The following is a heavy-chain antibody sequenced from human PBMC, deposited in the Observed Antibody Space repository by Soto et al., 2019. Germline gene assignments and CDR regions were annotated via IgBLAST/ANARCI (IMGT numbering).Heavy chain of an antibody. CDR3: ARDKYPYGGNSGVDY. D-gene: IGHD4-17*01. Sequence: PGGSLRLSCTASGFTFSKHWMHWVRQAPGKGLVWVSDISTSSSYTNYADSVKGRFTISRDNAKNSLYLQMNSLRDEDTAVYYCARDKYPYGGNSGVDYWGQGTLVTVSS. J-gene: IGHJ4*02. CDR2: ISTSSSYT. CDR1: GFTFSKHW. V-gene: IGHV3-11*06.